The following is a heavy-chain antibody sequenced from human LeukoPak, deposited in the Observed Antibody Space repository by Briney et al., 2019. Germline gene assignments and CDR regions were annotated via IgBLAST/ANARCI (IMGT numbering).Heavy chain of an antibody. Sequence: PGGSLRLSCAASGFTFSSYAMNWVRQAPGKGLEWVSVISGSGVSTYYADSVKGRFTISRDYSKNTLYLQMNSLRAEDTAVYYCARGGSTGYIVYWGQGTLVTVSS. D-gene: IGHD5-12*01. CDR2: ISGSGVST. V-gene: IGHV3-23*01. J-gene: IGHJ4*02. CDR3: ARGGSTGYIVY. CDR1: GFTFSSYA.